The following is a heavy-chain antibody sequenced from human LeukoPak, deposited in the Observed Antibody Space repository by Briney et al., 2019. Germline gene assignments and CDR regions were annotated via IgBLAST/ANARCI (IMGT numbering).Heavy chain of an antibody. CDR3: AKATGTLGN. V-gene: IGHV3-23*01. J-gene: IGHJ4*02. D-gene: IGHD1-1*01. Sequence: GGSLRLSCAVSGFTFSTYVMSWVRQAPGKGLEWVSAISGSGGNTYYADSVKGRFTISRDNSKNTLYLQTNSLRAEDTAVYYCAKATGTLGNWGQGTLVTVSS. CDR1: GFTFSTYV. CDR2: ISGSGGNT.